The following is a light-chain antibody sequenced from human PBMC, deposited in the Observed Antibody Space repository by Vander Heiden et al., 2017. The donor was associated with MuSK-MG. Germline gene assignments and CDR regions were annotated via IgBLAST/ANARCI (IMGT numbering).Light chain of an antibody. CDR1: QSVSSSY. V-gene: IGKV3-20*01. J-gene: IGKJ5*01. CDR2: GAS. Sequence: ELVLTQSPGDLSSPPGERATLSSRASQSVSSSYLAWYQQKPGQAPRLLIYGASSMATGVPYRFSGSGSGTDFTLTISRLEPEDFAVYYCQQDGSSTITFGQGTRLEIK. CDR3: QQDGSSTIT.